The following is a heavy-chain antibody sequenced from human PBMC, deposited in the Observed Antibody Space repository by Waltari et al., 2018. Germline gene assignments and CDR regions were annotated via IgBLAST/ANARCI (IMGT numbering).Heavy chain of an antibody. Sequence: QVQLQESGPGLVKPSQTLSLTCTVSGGSISSGSYYWSWIRQPAGKGLEWIGEINHSGSTNYNPSLKSRVTISVDTSKNQFSLKLSSVTAADTAVYYCARGWCGGWYCRWFDPWGQGTLVTVSS. V-gene: IGHV4-61*02. J-gene: IGHJ5*02. CDR2: INHSGST. D-gene: IGHD6-19*01. CDR3: ARGWCGGWYCRWFDP. CDR1: GGSISSGSYY.